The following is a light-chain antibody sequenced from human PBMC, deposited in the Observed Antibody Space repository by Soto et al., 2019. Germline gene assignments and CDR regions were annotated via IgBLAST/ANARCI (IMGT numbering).Light chain of an antibody. V-gene: IGKV1-17*01. CDR3: QQYNSYSLT. Sequence: IQMTQSPSSLSASVGDRVTITCRASQGVRDDVGWYQQKPGKAPKLLIYDASSLESGVPSRFSGSGSGTEFTLTISSLQPDDFATYYCQQYNSYSLTFGQGTRLEIK. J-gene: IGKJ5*01. CDR1: QGVRDD. CDR2: DAS.